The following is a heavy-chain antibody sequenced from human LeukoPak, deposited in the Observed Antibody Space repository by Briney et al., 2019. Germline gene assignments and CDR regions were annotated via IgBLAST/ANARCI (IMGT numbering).Heavy chain of an antibody. CDR3: AKNAFYYDTSRLAFDI. CDR1: GFIFNTYA. D-gene: IGHD3-22*01. CDR2: ITGSGGSS. Sequence: GGSLRLSCTASGFIFNTYAMNWVRQAPGKGLEWASSITGSGGSSYYADSVKGRFTISRDNSRTTLYLQMMSLRAEDTAVYFCAKNAFYYDTSRLAFDIWGHGTMVTVSS. V-gene: IGHV3-23*01. J-gene: IGHJ3*02.